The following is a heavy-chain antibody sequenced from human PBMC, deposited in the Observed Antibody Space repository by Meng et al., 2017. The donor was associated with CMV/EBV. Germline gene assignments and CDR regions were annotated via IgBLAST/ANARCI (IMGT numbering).Heavy chain of an antibody. CDR3: ARTGTNLAYYFDY. V-gene: IGHV4-4*02. CDR2: IYHSGST. J-gene: IGHJ4*02. CDR1: GGSISSSNW. D-gene: IGHD1-1*01. Sequence: CAVSGGSISSSNWWRWVRQPPGKGLEWIGEIYHSGSTNYNPSLKSRVTISVDKSKNQFSLKLSSVTAADTAVYYCARTGTNLAYYFDYWGQGTLVTVSS.